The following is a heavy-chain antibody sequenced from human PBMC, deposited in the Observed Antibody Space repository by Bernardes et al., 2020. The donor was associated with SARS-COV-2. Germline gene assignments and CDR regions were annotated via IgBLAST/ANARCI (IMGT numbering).Heavy chain of an antibody. CDR1: GGSINTNY. Sequence: SETLSLTCTVSGGSINTNYWSWVRQSPGKGLEWIGYVYYTGSTNYNPSLKSRVTISVDTSKNQVVLTMTNMDPVDTATYYCAHSPHRFWSGLYSWGQGTLVTVSS. CDR3: AHSPHRFWSGLYS. D-gene: IGHD3-3*01. CDR2: VYYTGST. V-gene: IGHV4-59*01. J-gene: IGHJ4*02.